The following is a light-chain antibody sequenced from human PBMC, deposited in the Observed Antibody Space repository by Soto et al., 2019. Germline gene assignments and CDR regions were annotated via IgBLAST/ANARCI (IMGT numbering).Light chain of an antibody. CDR2: KAS. CDR1: QSISSW. Sequence: DIPMTPSPSTLSASVGDRVTITCRASQSISSWLAWYQQNPGKAPKLLIYKASSLESGVPSRFSGSGSGTEFTLTNSSLQPDDFATYYCQQFETFGQGTKVEIK. V-gene: IGKV1-5*03. J-gene: IGKJ1*01. CDR3: QQFET.